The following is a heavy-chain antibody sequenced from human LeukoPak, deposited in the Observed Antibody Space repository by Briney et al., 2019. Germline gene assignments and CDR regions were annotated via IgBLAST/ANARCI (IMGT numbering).Heavy chain of an antibody. CDR2: ISNSSSYK. J-gene: IGHJ5*02. CDR3: ARAPYYGSGSEGWFDP. CDR1: GFTFSSYS. V-gene: IGHV3-21*01. D-gene: IGHD3-10*01. Sequence: PGGSLRLSCAASGFTFSSYSLNWVRQAPGKGLEWVSSISNSSSYKYYADSVKGRFTISRDDAKNSLYLQMNSLRAEDTAVYCCARAPYYGSGSEGWFDPWGQGTLVTVSS.